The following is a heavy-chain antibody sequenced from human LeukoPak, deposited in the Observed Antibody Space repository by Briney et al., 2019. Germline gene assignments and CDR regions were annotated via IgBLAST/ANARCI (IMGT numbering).Heavy chain of an antibody. CDR1: GSSISSYY. D-gene: IGHD3-10*01. CDR2: ICYSGST. V-gene: IGHV4-59*01. Sequence: SETLSLTCTVSGSSISSYYWSWIRQPPGKGLEWIGYICYSGSTNYNPSLKSRVTISVDTSKNQFSLKLSSVTAADTAVYYCARDREYGLYMDVWGKGTTVTVSS. J-gene: IGHJ6*03. CDR3: ARDREYGLYMDV.